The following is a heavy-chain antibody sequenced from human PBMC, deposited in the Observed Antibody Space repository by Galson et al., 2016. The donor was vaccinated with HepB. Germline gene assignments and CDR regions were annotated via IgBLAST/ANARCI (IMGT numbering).Heavy chain of an antibody. CDR3: ARHGGITGTYFDY. CDR1: GGSIISYY. J-gene: IGHJ4*02. CDR2: VYYSGST. V-gene: IGHV4-59*08. Sequence: SETLSLTCTVSGGSIISYYWSWIRQPPGKGLEWIGYVYYSGSTNYNPSLRSRVTISIDTSKNQFSLKLSSVTAADTAVYYCARHGGITGTYFDYWGQGTLVTASS. D-gene: IGHD1-20*01.